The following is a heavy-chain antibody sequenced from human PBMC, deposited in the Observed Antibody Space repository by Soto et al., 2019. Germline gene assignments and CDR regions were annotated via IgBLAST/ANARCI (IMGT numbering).Heavy chain of an antibody. CDR2: INAGNGET. CDR3: ARDYRSSWDY. V-gene: IGHV1-3*01. CDR1: GYTFTSYA. J-gene: IGHJ4*02. D-gene: IGHD6-13*01. Sequence: QVQLVPSGAEVKKPGASVKVSCKASGYTFTSYAIHWVRQAPGHRLEWLGWINAGNGETRYPQEIQDRVTITMDTSASTTYMELSSLRADETSLYYCARDYRSSWDYWGQGTQVTVS.